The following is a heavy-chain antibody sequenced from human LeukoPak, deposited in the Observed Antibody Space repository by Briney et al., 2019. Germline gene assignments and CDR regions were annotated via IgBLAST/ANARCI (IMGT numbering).Heavy chain of an antibody. J-gene: IGHJ4*02. V-gene: IGHV6-1*01. CDR2: TYYRSKWFD. Sequence: SQTLSLTCAISGDSVFNNNVAWNWIRQSPSRGLGWLGRTYYRSKWFDEYTMSMKVRLTINPDTSRNQFSLLLTSVTPEDTGVYYCAREDRLGHFDYWGQGTLVTVSS. CDR3: AREDRLGHFDY. CDR1: GDSVFNNNVA.